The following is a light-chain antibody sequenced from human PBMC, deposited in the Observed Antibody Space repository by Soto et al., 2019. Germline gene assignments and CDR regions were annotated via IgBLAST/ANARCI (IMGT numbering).Light chain of an antibody. CDR2: DAS. Sequence: VLTQSPGTLSLSPGEGATLSCRASQRVASDLAWYLQKPGQPPRLIIYDASIRATGIPDRISGSGSERDFTLTISRLEPENAAVYYCQQYLNSPRTFGQGTKLEIK. V-gene: IGKV3-20*01. CDR1: QRVASD. CDR3: QQYLNSPRT. J-gene: IGKJ1*01.